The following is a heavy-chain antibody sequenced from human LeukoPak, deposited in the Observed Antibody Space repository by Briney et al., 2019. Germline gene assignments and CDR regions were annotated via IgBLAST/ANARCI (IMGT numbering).Heavy chain of an antibody. D-gene: IGHD4-17*01. Sequence: GGSLRLSCAASGFTFSSYAMSWVRQAPGKGLEWVSAISGSGGSTYYADSVKGRFTISRDNSKNTLYLRMNSLRAEDTAVYYCAKAIWDGDYYFFDYWGQGTLVTVSS. J-gene: IGHJ4*02. CDR3: AKAIWDGDYYFFDY. CDR1: GFTFSSYA. V-gene: IGHV3-23*01. CDR2: ISGSGGST.